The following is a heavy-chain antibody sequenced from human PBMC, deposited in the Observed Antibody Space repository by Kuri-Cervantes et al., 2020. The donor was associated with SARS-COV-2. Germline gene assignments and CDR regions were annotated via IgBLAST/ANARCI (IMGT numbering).Heavy chain of an antibody. CDR1: GFTFSSYA. Sequence: GESLKISCAASGFTFSSYAMHWVRQAPGKGLEWVAVISYDGSNKYYADSVKGRFTISRDNSKNTLYLQMNCLRAEDTAVYYCARELVVRAAIYVFDIWGQGTMVTVSS. D-gene: IGHD2-2*02. CDR2: ISYDGSNK. V-gene: IGHV3-30-3*01. CDR3: ARELVVRAAIYVFDI. J-gene: IGHJ3*02.